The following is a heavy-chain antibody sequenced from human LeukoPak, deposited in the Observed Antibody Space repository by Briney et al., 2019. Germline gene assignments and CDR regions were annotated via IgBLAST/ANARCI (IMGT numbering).Heavy chain of an antibody. CDR2: ISSSSSYI. V-gene: IGHV3-21*01. CDR3: AREGGYGDRSLDY. CDR1: GFPFSSYS. D-gene: IGHD4-17*01. Sequence: GRSLILSGVSSGFPFSSYSMDWVGHSPRTWLEWVSSISSSSSYIYYADSVKGRFTISRDNVKNQLYLQMKSLRAEDTAVYYCAREGGYGDRSLDYWGRGTLVTVSS. J-gene: IGHJ4*02.